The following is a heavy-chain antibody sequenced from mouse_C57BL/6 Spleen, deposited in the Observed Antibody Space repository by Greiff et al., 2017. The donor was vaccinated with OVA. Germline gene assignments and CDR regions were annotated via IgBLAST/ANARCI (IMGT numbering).Heavy chain of an antibody. J-gene: IGHJ3*01. CDR2: IHPSASDT. CDR1: GYTFTSYW. Sequence: QVQLQQPGAELVKPGASVKVSCKASGYTFTSYWMHWVKQRPGQSLEWIGRIHPSASDTNYNQKFKGKATLTVDKSSSTAYMQLSSLTSEDSAVYYCAIEWGRADWGKGTLVTVSA. CDR3: AIEWGRAD. V-gene: IGHV1-74*01. D-gene: IGHD1-3*01.